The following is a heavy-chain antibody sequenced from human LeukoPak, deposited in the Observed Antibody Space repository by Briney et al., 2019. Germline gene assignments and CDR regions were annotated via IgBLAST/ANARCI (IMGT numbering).Heavy chain of an antibody. CDR2: IYTSGST. V-gene: IGHV4-61*02. Sequence: PSETLSLTCTVSGGSISSGSYYWSWIRQPAGKGLEWIGRIYTSGSTNYNPSLKSRVTISVDTSKNQFSLKLSSVTAADTAVYYCATALGPDAFDIWGQGTMVTVSS. CDR3: ATALGPDAFDI. CDR1: GGSISSGSYY. D-gene: IGHD1-26*01. J-gene: IGHJ3*02.